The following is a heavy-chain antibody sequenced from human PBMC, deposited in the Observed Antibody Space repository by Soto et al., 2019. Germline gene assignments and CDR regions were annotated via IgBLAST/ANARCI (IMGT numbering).Heavy chain of an antibody. CDR3: AKVVQLWFGELLPMDV. D-gene: IGHD3-10*01. V-gene: IGHV3-23*01. CDR1: GFTFSSYA. Sequence: EVQLLESGGGLVQPGGSLRLSCAASGFTFSSYAMSWVRQAPGKGLEWVSAISGSGGSTYYADSVKGRFTISRDNSKNTLYLQMNSLRDEDTAVYYCAKVVQLWFGELLPMDVWGQGTTVTVSS. CDR2: ISGSGGST. J-gene: IGHJ6*02.